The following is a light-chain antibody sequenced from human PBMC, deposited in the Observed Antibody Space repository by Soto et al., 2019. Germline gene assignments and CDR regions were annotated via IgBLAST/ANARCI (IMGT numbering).Light chain of an antibody. J-gene: IGLJ1*01. V-gene: IGLV2-23*02. CDR1: SSDVGSYNL. CDR2: EVS. CDR3: CSYAGSSTYV. Sequence: QAVVTQPASVSGSPGQSITISCTGTSSDVGSYNLVSWYQQHPGKAPKLMIYEVSKRVSGVSNRFSGSKSGNTASLTISGLQAEDEADYYCCSYAGSSTYVFGTGTKLTVL.